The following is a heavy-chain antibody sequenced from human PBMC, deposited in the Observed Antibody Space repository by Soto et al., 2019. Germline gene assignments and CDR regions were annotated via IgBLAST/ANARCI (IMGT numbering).Heavy chain of an antibody. CDR3: ATLPRTTERTPDDIWSFDS. CDR1: GYSLSGLS. D-gene: IGHD3-3*01. V-gene: IGHV1-24*01. J-gene: IGHJ4*02. Sequence: ASLNVSCKVSGYSLSGLSIHWLRHSPLKGLEWMGCLDAEGVETIYAQKLQGRGTMTEDTSTDTAYMALSSLTSEDTAIYYCATLPRTTERTPDDIWSFDSWGQGHLVTVSS. CDR2: LDAEGVET.